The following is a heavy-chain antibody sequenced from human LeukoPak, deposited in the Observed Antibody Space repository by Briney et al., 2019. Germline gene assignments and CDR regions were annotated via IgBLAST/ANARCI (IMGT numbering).Heavy chain of an antibody. V-gene: IGHV3-48*03. CDR2: ISSSGSTI. CDR1: GFTFSSYE. D-gene: IGHD6-13*01. J-gene: IGHJ4*02. Sequence: TGGSLRLSCAASGFTFSSYEMNWVRQAPGKGLEWVSYISSSGSTIYYADSVKGRFTISRDNANNSLYLQMNSLRAEDTAVYYCARGASSSRIGFYWGQGPLVTVSS. CDR3: ARGASSSRIGFY.